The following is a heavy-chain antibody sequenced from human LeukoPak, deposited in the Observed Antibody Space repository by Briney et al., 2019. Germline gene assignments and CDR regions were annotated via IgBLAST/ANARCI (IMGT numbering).Heavy chain of an antibody. J-gene: IGHJ6*03. CDR2: ISYDGSNK. CDR1: GFTFSSYG. D-gene: IGHD2-15*01. V-gene: IGHV3-30*03. CDR3: ASWTCSGGSCFGPYYYYMDV. Sequence: GGSLRLSCAASGFTFSSYGMHWVRQAPGKRLEWVAVISYDGSNKYYADSVKGRFTISRDNSKNTLYLQMNSLRAEDTAVYYCASWTCSGGSCFGPYYYYMDVWGKGTTVTVSS.